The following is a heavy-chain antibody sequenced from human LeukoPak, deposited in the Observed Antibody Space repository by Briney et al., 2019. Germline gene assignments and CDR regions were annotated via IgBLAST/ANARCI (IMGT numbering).Heavy chain of an antibody. CDR3: ARVDYGDYFPDY. V-gene: IGHV1-2*02. CDR1: GYIFSGYY. CDR2: INPNSGRT. D-gene: IGHD4-17*01. Sequence: GASVKVSCKASGYIFSGYYMHWVRQAPGQGLEWMGWINPNSGRTNYAQKFQGRVTMTRDTSISTAYMELSRLRSDDTAVYYCARVDYGDYFPDYWGQGTLVTVSS. J-gene: IGHJ4*02.